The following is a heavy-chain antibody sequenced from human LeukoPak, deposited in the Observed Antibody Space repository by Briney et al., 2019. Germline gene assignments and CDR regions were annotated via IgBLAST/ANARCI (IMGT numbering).Heavy chain of an antibody. CDR2: IYYSGST. CDR1: GSSISSGDYY. D-gene: IGHD4-17*01. V-gene: IGHV4-30-4*01. CDR3: ARDERHYYGDYVGWFDP. Sequence: SETLSLTCTVSGSSISSGDYYWSWIRQPPGKGLEWIGYIYYSGSTYYNPSLKSRVTISVDTSKNQFSLKLSSVTAADTAVYYCARDERHYYGDYVGWFDPWGQGTLVTVSS. J-gene: IGHJ5*02.